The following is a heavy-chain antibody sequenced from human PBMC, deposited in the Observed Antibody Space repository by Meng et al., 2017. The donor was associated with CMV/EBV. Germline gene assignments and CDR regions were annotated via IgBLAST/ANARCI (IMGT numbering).Heavy chain of an antibody. Sequence: QVQRQEPGPGLVKPARTLSLPCTVSSGSISIGDYYWSGIRQPPVKGLEWIGYIYYSGSTYYNPSLKSRVTISVDTSKNQFSLKLSSVTAADTAVYYCARDNRRGGVDYWGQGTLVTVSS. CDR1: SGSISIGDYY. CDR2: IYYSGST. J-gene: IGHJ4*02. D-gene: IGHD3-3*01. CDR3: ARDNRRGGVDY. V-gene: IGHV4-30-4*08.